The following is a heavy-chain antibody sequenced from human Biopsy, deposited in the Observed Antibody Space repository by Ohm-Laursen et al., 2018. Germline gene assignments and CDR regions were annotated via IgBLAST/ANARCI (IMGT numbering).Heavy chain of an antibody. CDR1: GGTFINYG. Sequence: SVKVSCKAPGGTFINYGVDWVRQAPGQGLEWLGGNIPILGTGNYAQKFQDRVTVAADTSTGTATMELRSLRSDDTAVYYCATKLTGYFHHWGQGTLVIVSS. D-gene: IGHD3-9*01. CDR2: NIPILGTG. V-gene: IGHV1-69*06. CDR3: ATKLTGYFHH. J-gene: IGHJ1*01.